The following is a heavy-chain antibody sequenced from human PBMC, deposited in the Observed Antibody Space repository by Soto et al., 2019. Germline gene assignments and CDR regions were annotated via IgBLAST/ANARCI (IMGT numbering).Heavy chain of an antibody. CDR2: IVVGSGNT. Sequence: GASVKVSCKASGFTFTSSAVQWVRQARGQRLEWIGWIVVGSGNTNYAQKFQERVTITGDMSTSTAYMELSSLRSEDTAVYYCAADRGFLEWFPVSLGAFDIWGQGTMVTVSS. CDR3: AADRGFLEWFPVSLGAFDI. V-gene: IGHV1-58*01. D-gene: IGHD3-3*01. CDR1: GFTFTSSA. J-gene: IGHJ3*02.